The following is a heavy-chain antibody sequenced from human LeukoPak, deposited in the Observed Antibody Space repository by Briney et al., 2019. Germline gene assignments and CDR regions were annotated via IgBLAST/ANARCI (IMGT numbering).Heavy chain of an antibody. CDR2: IYSGGST. CDR3: ARDPGSLWFGELSGFDI. D-gene: IGHD3-10*01. Sequence: GGSLRLSCAASGFTVSSNYMSWVRQAPGKGLEWVSVIYSGGSTYYADSVKGRFTISRDNSKNTLYLQMNSLRAEDTAVYYCARDPGSLWFGELSGFDIWGQGTMVTVSS. CDR1: GFTVSSNY. V-gene: IGHV3-66*01. J-gene: IGHJ3*02.